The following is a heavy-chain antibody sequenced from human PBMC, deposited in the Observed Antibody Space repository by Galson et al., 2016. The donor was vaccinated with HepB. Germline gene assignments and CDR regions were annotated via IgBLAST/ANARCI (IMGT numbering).Heavy chain of an antibody. D-gene: IGHD7-27*01. CDR1: GFTFTNYW. V-gene: IGHV3-7*01. CDR2: IKEDGSEK. CDR3: ARAAYPWD. Sequence: SLRLSCAASGFTFTNYWMTWVRQAPGKGLEWVANIKEDGSEKFYGDSVKGRFTISRDNAKNSLYLQMNSLRAEDTAVYYCARAAYPWDWGQGTLVTVSS. J-gene: IGHJ4*02.